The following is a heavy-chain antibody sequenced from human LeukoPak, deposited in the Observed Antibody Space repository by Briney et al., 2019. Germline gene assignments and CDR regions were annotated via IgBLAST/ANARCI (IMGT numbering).Heavy chain of an antibody. CDR2: MCYDENNK. V-gene: IGHV3-30-3*01. J-gene: IGHJ5*02. CDR3: ARDAFAGSGVNWATNGFDP. CDR1: GFTFSAYA. Sequence: PGGSVRLSCTASGFTFSAYAINWVRQAPGKGLEWMAVMCYDENNKYYSESVKGRFTISRDNSKNTLYLQMDSLRTEDTAVYYCARDAFAGSGVNWATNGFDPWGQGTLVTVSS. D-gene: IGHD3-10*01.